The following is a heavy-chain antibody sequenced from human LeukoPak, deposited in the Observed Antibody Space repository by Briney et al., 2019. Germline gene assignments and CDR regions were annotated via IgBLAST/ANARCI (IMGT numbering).Heavy chain of an antibody. CDR1: GGSISSSSYY. CDR3: ARACQLRYFDWCARGAFDI. V-gene: IGHV4-39*07. Sequence: PSETLSLTCTVSGGSISSSSYYWGWIRQPPGKGLEWIGSIYYSGSTYYNPSLKSRVTISVDTSKNQFSLKLSSVTAADTAVYYCARACQLRYFDWCARGAFDIWGQGTMVTVSS. J-gene: IGHJ3*02. D-gene: IGHD3-9*01. CDR2: IYYSGST.